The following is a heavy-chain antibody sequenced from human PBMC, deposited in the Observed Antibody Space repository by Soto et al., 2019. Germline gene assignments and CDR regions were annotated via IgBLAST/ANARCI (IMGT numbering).Heavy chain of an antibody. CDR2: ISSNGGTT. V-gene: IGHV3-64*01. J-gene: IGHJ4*02. CDR1: GFTFSSYD. Sequence: EVQLAESGGGMVQPGGSLRLSCVASGFTFSSYDMHWVRQAPGQGLEYVSSISSNGGTTYYGISVKGRFTISRENYKNTLYLQMGSLRAEDMAVYYCVRRVSGNYDYWGQGTLVTGSS. D-gene: IGHD1-7*01. CDR3: VRRVSGNYDY.